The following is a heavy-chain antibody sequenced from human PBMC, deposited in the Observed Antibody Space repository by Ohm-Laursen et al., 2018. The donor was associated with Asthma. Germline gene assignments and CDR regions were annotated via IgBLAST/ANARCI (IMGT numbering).Heavy chain of an antibody. CDR2: ISTASTFI. J-gene: IGHJ1*01. D-gene: IGHD1-26*01. CDR1: GYTFSRYS. Sequence: GSLRLSCAASGYTFSRYSIHWVRQFPGKGLEWVASISTASTFIYYADSVRGRFTTSRDNANDLVYLQMHDLRAEDTALYYCARIGPEWELPGREYSLHHWGEGTLVTVSS. V-gene: IGHV3-21*01. CDR3: ARIGPEWELPGREYSLHH.